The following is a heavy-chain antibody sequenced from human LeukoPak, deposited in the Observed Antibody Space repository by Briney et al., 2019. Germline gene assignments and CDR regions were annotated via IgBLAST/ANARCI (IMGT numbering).Heavy chain of an antibody. CDR1: GFTFRSYV. CDR2: ISNSGDRT. J-gene: IGHJ5*01. V-gene: IGHV3-23*01. D-gene: IGHD1-1*01. Sequence: GGSLRLSCEASGFTFRSYVMNWVRQAPGKGLEWVSAISNSGDRTYSADSVRGRFTTSRDNSKNILYLQMNNLRGEDTAVYYCAKAGARGNVNWFDSWGQGTLVTVSS. CDR3: AKAGARGNVNWFDS.